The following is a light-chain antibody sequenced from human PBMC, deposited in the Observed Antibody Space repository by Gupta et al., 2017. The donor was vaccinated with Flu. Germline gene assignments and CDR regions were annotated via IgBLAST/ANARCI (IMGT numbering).Light chain of an antibody. Sequence: EIVMTQSPDTLSVSPGERATLSCRASQSVSSNLAWSQHKPGLAPRLLIYGASTRATGIADRFSGSGSGTEFTLTISSLQSEDFAVYYCQQYADWPPITFGQGTRLEIK. CDR1: QSVSSN. V-gene: IGKV3-15*01. CDR3: QQYADWPPIT. J-gene: IGKJ5*01. CDR2: GAS.